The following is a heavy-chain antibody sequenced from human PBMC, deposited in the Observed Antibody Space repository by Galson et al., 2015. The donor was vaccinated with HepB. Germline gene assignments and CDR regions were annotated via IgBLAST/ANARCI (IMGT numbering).Heavy chain of an antibody. CDR1: GFTLSSSS. J-gene: IGHJ4*02. CDR2: ISYGSHK. V-gene: IGHV3-30*03. D-gene: IGHD6-19*01. Sequence: SLRLSCAASGFTLSSSSMHWVRQAPGKGLEWVAAISYGSHKYHADSVRGRFTISRDNSKNTLYLQMNGLSADDTAVYYCARDPREQWLVPTFLFDSWGQGTLVTVSS. CDR3: ARDPREQWLVPTFLFDS.